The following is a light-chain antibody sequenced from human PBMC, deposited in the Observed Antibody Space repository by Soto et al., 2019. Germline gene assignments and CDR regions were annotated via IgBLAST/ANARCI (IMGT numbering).Light chain of an antibody. J-gene: IGKJ4*01. CDR3: QQHSNWPLT. CDR2: DAS. CDR1: QSVSSN. V-gene: IGKV3-11*01. Sequence: DIVMTQSPATLSVSPGERATLSCRASQSVSSNLAWYQQNPGQAPRLLIFDASNRATGIPARFSGSGSGTDFILTISSLEPEDFAVYYCQQHSNWPLTFGGGTKVDIK.